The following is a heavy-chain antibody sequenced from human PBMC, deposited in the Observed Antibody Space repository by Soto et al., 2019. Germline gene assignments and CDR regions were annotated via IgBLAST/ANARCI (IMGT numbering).Heavy chain of an antibody. Sequence: QVQLVQSGAEVKKPGASVKVSCKASGYPFINFAIHWVRQAPGQRLEWMGWIHGGTGNTKYSEKFQDRVSMTRDTSASIVYMELSRLRSDDTAVDYCARGPPAGSRGWFYFDSWGQGPLVTVSS. V-gene: IGHV1-3*01. CDR2: IHGGTGNT. J-gene: IGHJ4*02. CDR1: GYPFINFA. CDR3: ARGPPAGSRGWFYFDS. D-gene: IGHD6-19*01.